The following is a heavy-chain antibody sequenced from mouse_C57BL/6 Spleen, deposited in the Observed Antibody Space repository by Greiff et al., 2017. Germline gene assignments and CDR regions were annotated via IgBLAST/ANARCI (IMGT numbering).Heavy chain of an antibody. D-gene: IGHD1-1*01. Sequence: EVKLQESGPELVKPGASVKISCKASGYSFTDYNMNWVKQSNGKSLEWIGVINPNYGTTSYNQKFKGKATLTVDQSSSTAYMQLNSLTSEDSAVYYCARKYYYGSSYNAMDYWGQGTSVTVSS. J-gene: IGHJ4*01. CDR3: ARKYYYGSSYNAMDY. CDR2: INPNYGTT. CDR1: GYSFTDYN. V-gene: IGHV1-39*01.